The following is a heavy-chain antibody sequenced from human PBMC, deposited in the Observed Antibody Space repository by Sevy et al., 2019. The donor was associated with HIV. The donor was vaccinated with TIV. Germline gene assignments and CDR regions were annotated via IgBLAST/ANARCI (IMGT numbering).Heavy chain of an antibody. D-gene: IGHD2-8*01. CDR3: AREGCTKPHDY. CDR2: FSFGCEKI. CDR1: GFTFSKYS. V-gene: IGHV3-23*01. Sequence: GGALRLSCAASGFTFSKYSMSWIRQTPGKGLEWVSTFSFGCEKINYADSVKGRFTISRDDSRNTFYLQMDSLRAEDTAIYYCAREGCTKPHDYWGQGTVVTVSS. J-gene: IGHJ4*02.